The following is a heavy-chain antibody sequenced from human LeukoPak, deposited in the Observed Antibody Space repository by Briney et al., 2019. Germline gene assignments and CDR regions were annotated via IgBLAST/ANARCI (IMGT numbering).Heavy chain of an antibody. Sequence: SETLSLTCTVSGGSISSSSYYWGWIRQPPGKGLEWIGTIYYSGSTYYNPSLQSRVTISADTPKNQFSLKLSSVTAVDTAVYYCAREGGLEPPYLDYWGQGTLVTVSS. D-gene: IGHD1-1*01. J-gene: IGHJ4*02. CDR2: IYYSGST. CDR3: AREGGLEPPYLDY. V-gene: IGHV4-39*02. CDR1: GGSISSSSYY.